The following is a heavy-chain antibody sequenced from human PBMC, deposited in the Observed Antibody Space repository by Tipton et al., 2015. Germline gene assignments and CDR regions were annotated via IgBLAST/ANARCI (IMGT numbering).Heavy chain of an antibody. CDR2: VYYSGST. J-gene: IGHJ4*02. Sequence: TLSLTCIVSGGSVSSGSYYWSWIRQPPGKGLEWIGYVYYSGSTSYNPSLKSRVTISVDTSKNQFSLKLSSVTAADTAVYYCARRVVTMVRGVHFDYWGQGTLVTVSS. V-gene: IGHV4-61*01. D-gene: IGHD3-10*01. CDR3: ARRVVTMVRGVHFDY. CDR1: GGSVSSGSYY.